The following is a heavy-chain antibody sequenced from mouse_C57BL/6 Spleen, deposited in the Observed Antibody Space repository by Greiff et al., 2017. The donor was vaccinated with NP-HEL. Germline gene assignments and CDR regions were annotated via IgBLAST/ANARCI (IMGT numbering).Heavy chain of an antibody. V-gene: IGHV5-4*01. CDR1: GFTFSSYA. CDR2: ISDGGSYT. Sequence: EVQLVESGGGLVKPGGSLKLSCAASGFTFSSYAMSWVRQTPEKRLEWVATISDGGSYTYYPDNVKGRFTISRDNAKNNLYLQMSHLKSEDTAMYDCARDSSGWYYFDYWGQGTTLTVSS. J-gene: IGHJ2*01. CDR3: ARDSSGWYYFDY. D-gene: IGHD3-2*02.